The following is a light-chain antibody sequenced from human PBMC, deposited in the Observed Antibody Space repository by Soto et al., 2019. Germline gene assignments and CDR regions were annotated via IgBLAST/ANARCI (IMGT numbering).Light chain of an antibody. CDR3: QQSYSAPGT. J-gene: IGKJ2*01. CDR1: QSISTY. Sequence: IQMTQSPSSLSASVGDRVTITCRASQSISTYLNWYQQKPGKAPKLLIYAASSLQSGVPSRFSGSGSGTDFTLTITSLQPEDFATYYCQQSYSAPGTFGQGTKLKIK. CDR2: AAS. V-gene: IGKV1-39*01.